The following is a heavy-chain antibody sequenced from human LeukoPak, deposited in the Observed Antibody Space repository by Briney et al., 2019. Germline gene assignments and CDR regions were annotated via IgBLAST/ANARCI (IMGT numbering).Heavy chain of an antibody. D-gene: IGHD3-22*01. V-gene: IGHV3-9*01. CDR2: ISWNSGSI. J-gene: IGHJ4*02. Sequence: GGSLRLSCAASGFTFDDYAMHWVRHAPGKGLEWVSGISWNSGSIGYADSVKGRFTISRDNAKNSLYLQMNSLRAEDTALYYCAKDLLITMIVVVITSLYYWGQGTLVTVSS. CDR3: AKDLLITMIVVVITSLYY. CDR1: GFTFDDYA.